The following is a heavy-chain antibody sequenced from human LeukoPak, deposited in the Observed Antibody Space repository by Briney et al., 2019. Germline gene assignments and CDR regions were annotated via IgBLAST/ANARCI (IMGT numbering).Heavy chain of an antibody. D-gene: IGHD6-13*01. Sequence: GGSLRLSCAASGFAFSGYGMSWVRQAPGKGLEWVSGIGSSGSSTYYADSVKGRFTISRDNSKNTLYLQMNSLRGEDTAIYFCSKGPEYSSTWKVFHFWGQGTLVTVSS. J-gene: IGHJ4*02. CDR1: GFAFSGYG. V-gene: IGHV3-23*01. CDR2: IGSSGSST. CDR3: SKGPEYSSTWKVFHF.